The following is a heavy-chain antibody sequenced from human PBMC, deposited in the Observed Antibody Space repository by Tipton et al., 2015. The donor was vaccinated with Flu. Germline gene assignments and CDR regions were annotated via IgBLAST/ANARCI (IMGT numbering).Heavy chain of an antibody. V-gene: IGHV4-61*02. J-gene: IGHJ4*02. CDR3: ATYYYGSGTQSAFDY. CDR2: IYTTGST. CDR1: GGFITSGSYY. D-gene: IGHD3-10*01. Sequence: TLSLTCTVSGGFITSGSYYWSWIRQSAGKGLEWIGRIYTTGSTNYNPSLRSRVTISGDTSKNQFSLQLNSVTAEDTAVYYCATYYYGSGTQSAFDYWGQGTLVTVSS.